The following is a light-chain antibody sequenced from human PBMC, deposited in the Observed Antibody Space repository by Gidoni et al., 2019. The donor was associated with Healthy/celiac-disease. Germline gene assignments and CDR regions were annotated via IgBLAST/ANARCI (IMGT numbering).Light chain of an antibody. V-gene: IGKV3-11*01. CDR2: DAS. Sequence: ELVFTQSPATPSLSPGESATLSCRASQSVSSYLAWYQQKPGQAPRLLIYDASNRATGIPARFSGSGSGTDFTLTISSLEPEDFAVYYCQQRSNWPTFXQXTRLEIK. J-gene: IGKJ5*01. CDR1: QSVSSY. CDR3: QQRSNWPT.